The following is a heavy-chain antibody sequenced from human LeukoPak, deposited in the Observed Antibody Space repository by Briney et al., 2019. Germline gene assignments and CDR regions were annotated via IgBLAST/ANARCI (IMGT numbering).Heavy chain of an antibody. CDR2: IYYSGST. D-gene: IGHD3-10*01. CDR3: ARDGQDYYGSGSYLIY. CDR1: GGSISSYY. Sequence: PSETLSLTCTVSGGSISSYYWSWIRQPPGKGLEWIGYIYYSGSTNYNPSLKSRVTISVDTSKNQFSLKLSSVTAADTAVYYCARDGQDYYGSGSYLIYWGQGTLVTVSS. V-gene: IGHV4-59*01. J-gene: IGHJ4*02.